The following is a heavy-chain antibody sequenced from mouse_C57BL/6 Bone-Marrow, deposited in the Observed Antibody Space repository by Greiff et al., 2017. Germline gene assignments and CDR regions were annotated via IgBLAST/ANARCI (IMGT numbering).Heavy chain of an antibody. CDR2: ISSGGSYT. Sequence: EVKLMESGGDLVKPGGSLKLSCAASGFTFSSYGMSWVRQTPDKRLEWVATISSGGSYTYYPDSVKGRFTISRDNAKNTLYLQMSSLKSEDTAMYYCARLDYWGQGTTRTVS. J-gene: IGHJ2*01. CDR1: GFTFSSYG. CDR3: ARLDY. V-gene: IGHV5-6*01.